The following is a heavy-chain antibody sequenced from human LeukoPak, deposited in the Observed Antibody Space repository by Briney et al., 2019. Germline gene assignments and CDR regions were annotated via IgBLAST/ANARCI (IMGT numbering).Heavy chain of an antibody. CDR2: FDPDDGET. CDR3: ARGRRSTGDDFKVEWGGAFDI. Sequence: GASVKVSCKVSGYSLIDLSMYWVRQAPGKGLEWMGGFDPDDGETTYAQRFKGRVTMTEDTSTDTAYMELRSLRSDDTAVYYCARGRRSTGDDFKVEWGGAFDIWGQGTMVTVSS. D-gene: IGHD7-27*01. V-gene: IGHV1-24*01. CDR1: GYSLIDLS. J-gene: IGHJ3*02.